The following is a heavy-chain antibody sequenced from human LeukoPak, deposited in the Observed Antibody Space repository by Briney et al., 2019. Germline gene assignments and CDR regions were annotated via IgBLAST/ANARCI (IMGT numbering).Heavy chain of an antibody. CDR2: IYYSGST. Sequence: SETLSLTCTVSGGSISSYYWSWIRQPPGKGLEWIGYIYYSGSTNYNPSLKSRVTISVDTSKNQFSLKLSSVTAADTAVYYCASGQLRFLGYYYGMDVWGQGTTVTVSS. CDR1: GGSISSYY. V-gene: IGHV4-59*01. CDR3: ASGQLRFLGYYYGMDV. D-gene: IGHD5-18*01. J-gene: IGHJ6*02.